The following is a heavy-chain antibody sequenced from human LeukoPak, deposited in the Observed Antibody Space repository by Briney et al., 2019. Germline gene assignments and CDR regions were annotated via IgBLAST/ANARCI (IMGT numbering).Heavy chain of an antibody. CDR1: GYTFTSYG. CDR3: AREPPSVVVPAAMDY. V-gene: IGHV1-18*01. J-gene: IGHJ4*02. Sequence: ASVKVSCKASGYTFTSYGISWVRQAPGQGLEWMGWISAYNGNTNYAQKLQGRVTMTTDTSTSTAYMGLRSLRSDDTAVYYCAREPPSVVVPAAMDYWGQGTLVTVSS. D-gene: IGHD2-2*01. CDR2: ISAYNGNT.